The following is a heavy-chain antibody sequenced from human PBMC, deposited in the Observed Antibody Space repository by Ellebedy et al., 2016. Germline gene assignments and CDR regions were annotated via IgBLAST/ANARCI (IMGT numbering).Heavy chain of an antibody. V-gene: IGHV3-53*01. J-gene: IGHJ4*03. CDR1: GFTVSSNY. CDR2: FYSGDKT. Sequence: GESLKISCAVSGFTVSSNYMSWVRQAPGKGLEWVSVFYSGDKTYYTDSVKGRFTISRDNSKNTLYLQMNSLRAEDTAVYYCAKDTSSGWYYFDYWGQGTMVTVSS. CDR3: AKDTSSGWYYFDY. D-gene: IGHD6-19*01.